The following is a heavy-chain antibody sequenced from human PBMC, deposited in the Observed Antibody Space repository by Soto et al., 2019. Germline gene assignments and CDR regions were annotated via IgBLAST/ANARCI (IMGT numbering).Heavy chain of an antibody. CDR1: GYTFTGNY. CDR3: ARGDKLSLYPQLDY. J-gene: IGHJ4*02. CDR2: INVNSGGT. V-gene: IGHV1-2*04. D-gene: IGHD3-16*02. Sequence: QVQLVQSGAEVKKPGASVKVSCKASGYTFTGNYMHWVRQAPGQGFEWRGWINVNSGGTKYAQKFQGWVTMTRDTSISTADMELSRLRSDDTALYYCARGDKLSLYPQLDYWGQGPLVTVSS.